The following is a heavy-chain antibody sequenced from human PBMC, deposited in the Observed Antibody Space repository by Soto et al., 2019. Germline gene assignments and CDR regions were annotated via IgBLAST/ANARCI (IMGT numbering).Heavy chain of an antibody. D-gene: IGHD3-10*01. J-gene: IGHJ4*02. CDR1: GFTFSSYG. CDR3: ARERARYYYGSGSNPIDY. Sequence: QVQLVESGGGVVQPGRSLRLSCAASGFTFSSYGMHWVRQAPGKGLEWVAVIWYDGSNKYYADSVKGRFTISRDNSKNTLYLQMNSLRAEDTAVYYCARERARYYYGSGSNPIDYWGQGTLVTVSS. V-gene: IGHV3-33*01. CDR2: IWYDGSNK.